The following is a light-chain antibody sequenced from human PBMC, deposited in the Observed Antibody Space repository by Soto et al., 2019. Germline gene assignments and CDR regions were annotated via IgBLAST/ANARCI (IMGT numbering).Light chain of an antibody. V-gene: IGKV1-33*01. Sequence: DIQMTQSPSSLSASVGDRVTITCQASQDVRKYLSWYQQKARKAPKLLIYDASNLETGVPSRFSGSGSGTDFTFTIRSLQPEDIETYSCQPSHNLPHTFGPGTKVDIK. CDR2: DAS. CDR3: QPSHNLPHT. J-gene: IGKJ3*01. CDR1: QDVRKY.